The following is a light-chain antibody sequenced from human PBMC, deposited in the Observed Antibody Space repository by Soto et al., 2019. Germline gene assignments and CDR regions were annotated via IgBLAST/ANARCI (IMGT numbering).Light chain of an antibody. J-gene: IGKJ2*01. V-gene: IGKV1-39*01. CDR1: QSISTY. Sequence: DILMTQSPSSLSASVGDTVTIACRASQSISTYLNWYQQKPGKAHRLLSYAASPLQTGVPSRFSGSGSGTDFTLTISSLQPEDFATYYCQQCSSAPPYTFGQGTKLEMK. CDR3: QQCSSAPPYT. CDR2: AAS.